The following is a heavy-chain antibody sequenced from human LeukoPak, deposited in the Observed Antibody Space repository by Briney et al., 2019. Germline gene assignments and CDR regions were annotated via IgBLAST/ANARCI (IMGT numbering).Heavy chain of an antibody. Sequence: DPGGSLRLSCAASGFTFSSYAMSWVRQAPGKGLEWVSAISGSGGSTYYADSVKGRFTISRDNSKNTLYLQMNSLRAEDTAVYYCAKPGYSSRWWFSYYYHYGMDVWGQGTTVTVSS. J-gene: IGHJ6*02. CDR2: ISGSGGST. D-gene: IGHD6-13*01. V-gene: IGHV3-23*01. CDR3: AKPGYSSRWWFSYYYHYGMDV. CDR1: GFTFSSYA.